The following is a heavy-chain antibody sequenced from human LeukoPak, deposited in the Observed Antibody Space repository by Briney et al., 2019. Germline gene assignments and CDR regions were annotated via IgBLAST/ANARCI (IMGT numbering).Heavy chain of an antibody. D-gene: IGHD3-22*01. CDR3: AKDHSSLDFYFFYSMDV. CDR2: IWYDGSNK. V-gene: IGHV3-33*06. CDR1: GFTFRNYG. J-gene: IGHJ6*03. Sequence: GGSLRLSCAASGFTFRNYGMHWVRQAPGTGLEWVAVIWYDGSNKFYADSVKGRFTISRDNSNNMMYLRMNSLRAEDTAVYYCAKDHSSLDFYFFYSMDVWGKGTTVTVSS.